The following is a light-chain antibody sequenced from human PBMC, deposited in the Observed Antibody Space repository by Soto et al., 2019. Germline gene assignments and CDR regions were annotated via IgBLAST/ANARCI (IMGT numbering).Light chain of an antibody. CDR2: DAS. CDR3: QQYNNWPPWT. Sequence: ILMTQSPATLSVSPGERATLSCRASHSVSNNLAWDQQKPGQAPKPPIYDASTRATGIPARFSGSGSGTEFTLTISGLQSEDFAVYYCQQYNNWPPWTFGQGTKVEIK. V-gene: IGKV3-15*01. CDR1: HSVSNN. J-gene: IGKJ1*01.